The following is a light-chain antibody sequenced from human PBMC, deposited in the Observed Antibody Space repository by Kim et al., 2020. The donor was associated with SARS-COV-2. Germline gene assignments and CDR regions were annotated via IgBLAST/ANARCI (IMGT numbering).Light chain of an antibody. CDR3: QNYDKAPLT. J-gene: IGKJ4*01. CDR2: DAS. V-gene: IGKV1-27*01. CDR1: QGVKNY. Sequence: DMQMTQSPSSLSASVGDGVTITCRASQGVKNYLAWYQQKPGKVPKLLIYDASTLQSGVPSRFSGRGSGTDFTLTISSLQPEDVATYYCQNYDKAPLTFGGGTKVDIK.